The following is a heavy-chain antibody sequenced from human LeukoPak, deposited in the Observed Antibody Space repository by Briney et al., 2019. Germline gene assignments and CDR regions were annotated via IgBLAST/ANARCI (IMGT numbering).Heavy chain of an antibody. CDR3: ARIRLYYDSSGCFDY. Sequence: PGGSLRLSCAASGFTLSSYWMSWVRQAPGKGLEWVANIKQDGSEKYYVDSVKGRFTISRDNAKNSLYLQMNSLRAEDTAVYYCARIRLYYDSSGCFDYWGQGTLVTVSS. D-gene: IGHD3-22*01. CDR1: GFTLSSYW. V-gene: IGHV3-7*01. CDR2: IKQDGSEK. J-gene: IGHJ4*02.